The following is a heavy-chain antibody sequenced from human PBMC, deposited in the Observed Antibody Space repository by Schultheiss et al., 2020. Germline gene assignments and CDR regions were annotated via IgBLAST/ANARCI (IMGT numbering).Heavy chain of an antibody. Sequence: SATLSLTCTVSGGSISSYYWSWTRQPPGKGLEWIGYIYYSGSTNYNPSLKSRVTISVDTSKNQFSLKLSSVTAADTAVYYCARVRIAAAEFDYWGQGTLVTVSS. CDR1: GGSISSYY. CDR3: ARVRIAAAEFDY. CDR2: IYYSGST. D-gene: IGHD6-13*01. J-gene: IGHJ4*02. V-gene: IGHV4-59*01.